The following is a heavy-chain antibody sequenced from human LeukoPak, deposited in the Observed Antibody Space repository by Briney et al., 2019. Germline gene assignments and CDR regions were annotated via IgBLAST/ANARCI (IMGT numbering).Heavy chain of an antibody. J-gene: IGHJ4*02. CDR3: ARGLSGYASSLGY. CDR2: ISSSSTYI. Sequence: GGSLRLSCAASGFTFSSYSMNWVRQALGKGLEWVSSISSSSTYIYYADSVKGRFTISRDNAKNTLYLQMNSLRAEDTAVYYCARGLSGYASSLGYWGQGTLVTVSA. V-gene: IGHV3-21*01. D-gene: IGHD6-6*01. CDR1: GFTFSSYS.